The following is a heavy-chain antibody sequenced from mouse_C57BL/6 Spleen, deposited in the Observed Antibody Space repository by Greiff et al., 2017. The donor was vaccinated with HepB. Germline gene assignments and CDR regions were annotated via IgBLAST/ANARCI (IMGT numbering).Heavy chain of an antibody. V-gene: IGHV1-18*01. CDR3: ARRGGNPYWYFDV. Sequence: VQLQQSGPELVKPGASVKIPCKASGYTFTDYNMDWVKQSHGKSLERIGDINPNNGGTIYNQKFKGKATLTVDKSSSTAYMELRSLTSEDTAVYYCARRGGNPYWYFDVWGTGTTVTVSS. J-gene: IGHJ1*03. D-gene: IGHD2-1*01. CDR2: INPNNGGT. CDR1: GYTFTDYN.